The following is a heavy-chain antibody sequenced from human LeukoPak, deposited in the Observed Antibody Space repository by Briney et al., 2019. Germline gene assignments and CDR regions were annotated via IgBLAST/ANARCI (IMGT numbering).Heavy chain of an antibody. V-gene: IGHV3-30*03. Sequence: GGSLRLSCVVSGFTFTTYGMHWVRQAPGKGLEWLTLILHDGSNEYYADSVKGRFSISRDNSKNTVYLHMTSLTPEDTAVYYCARGPGSGYDTAPFDYWGQGTLVTVSS. CDR3: ARGPGSGYDTAPFDY. J-gene: IGHJ4*02. CDR1: GFTFTTYG. D-gene: IGHD5-12*01. CDR2: ILHDGSNE.